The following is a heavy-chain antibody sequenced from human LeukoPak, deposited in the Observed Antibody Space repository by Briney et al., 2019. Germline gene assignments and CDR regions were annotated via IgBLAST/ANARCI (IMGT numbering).Heavy chain of an antibody. Sequence: SETLSLTCAVYGGAFSSYYWGWIRQPPGKGLEWIGRIYYSGTTSYNPSLKSRVTISVDTSKNQFSLMLTSVTASDTAVYFCGGAATGTVGWFDLWGQGTLVTVSS. V-gene: IGHV4-59*05. CDR1: GGAFSSYY. J-gene: IGHJ5*02. CDR3: GGAATGTVGWFDL. D-gene: IGHD6-13*01. CDR2: IYYSGTT.